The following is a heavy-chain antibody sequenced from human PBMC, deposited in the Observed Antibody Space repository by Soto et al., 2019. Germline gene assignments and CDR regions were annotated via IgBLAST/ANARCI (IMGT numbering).Heavy chain of an antibody. V-gene: IGHV3-30*03. CDR2: ISYDGSNK. Sequence: GLSMRLSRAAAGLTLSSYGMHWVRKDTGKGLEWVAVISYDGSNKYYADSVKGRFTISRDNSKNTLYLQMNSLRAEDTAVYYCARGDYHDTSGPFSDAFDVWGQGTMVTVSS. J-gene: IGHJ3*01. D-gene: IGHD3-22*01. CDR1: GLTLSSYG. CDR3: ARGDYHDTSGPFSDAFDV.